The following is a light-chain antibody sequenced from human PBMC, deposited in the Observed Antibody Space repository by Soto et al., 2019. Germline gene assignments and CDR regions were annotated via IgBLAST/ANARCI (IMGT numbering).Light chain of an antibody. CDR2: TAS. CDR1: QGIRNA. Sequence: DIQMTQSPSSLSASVGDRVTITCRASQGIRNALGWYQQKPGKAPKRLIYTASTLQSGVPSRFSGSGSGTEFTLTISSLQPEDFATYYCLQYSNYPNTFGHGTKVEIK. V-gene: IGKV1-17*01. J-gene: IGKJ1*01. CDR3: LQYSNYPNT.